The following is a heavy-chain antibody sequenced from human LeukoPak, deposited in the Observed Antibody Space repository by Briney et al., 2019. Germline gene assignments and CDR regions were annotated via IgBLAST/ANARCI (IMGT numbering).Heavy chain of an antibody. V-gene: IGHV5-51*01. CDR1: GYSFTSYW. J-gene: IGHJ4*02. CDR2: IYPGDSDT. CDR3: ARATMVRGVKGYYFDY. Sequence: GESLKISCKGSGYSFTSYWIGWVRQMPGKGLEWMGIIYPGDSDTRYSPSFQGQVTISDDKSISTAYLQWSSLKASDTAMYYCARATMVRGVKGYYFDYWGQGTLVTVSS. D-gene: IGHD3-10*01.